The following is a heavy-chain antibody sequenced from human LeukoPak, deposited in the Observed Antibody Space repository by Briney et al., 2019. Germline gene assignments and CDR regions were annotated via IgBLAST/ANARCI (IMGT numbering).Heavy chain of an antibody. CDR1: GFTFSTYN. Sequence: GGSLRLSCAASGFTFSTYNMNWVRQAPGKGLEWVSYISSSSGTIYYADSVQGRFTISRDNAKNSLYLQMNSLRAEDTAVHYCARRLTASGKHYFDYWGQGTLVTVSS. CDR3: ARRLTASGKHYFDY. V-gene: IGHV3-48*01. D-gene: IGHD6-13*01. CDR2: ISSSSGTI. J-gene: IGHJ4*02.